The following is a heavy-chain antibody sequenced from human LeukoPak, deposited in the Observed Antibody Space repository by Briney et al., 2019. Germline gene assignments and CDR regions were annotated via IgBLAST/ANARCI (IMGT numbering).Heavy chain of an antibody. V-gene: IGHV1-24*01. Sequence: ASVKVSCKVSGYTLTELSMHWVRQAPGKGLEWMGGFDPEDGETIYAQKFQGRVTMTEDTSTDTAYMELSSLRSEDTAVYYCATAGIAARPNYYYYMDVWGKGTTVTVS. CDR3: ATAGIAARPNYYYYMDV. D-gene: IGHD6-6*01. J-gene: IGHJ6*03. CDR2: FDPEDGET. CDR1: GYTLTELS.